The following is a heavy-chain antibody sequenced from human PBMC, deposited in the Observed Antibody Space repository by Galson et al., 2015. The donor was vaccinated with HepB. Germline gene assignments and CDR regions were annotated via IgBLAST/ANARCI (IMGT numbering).Heavy chain of an antibody. Sequence: SLRLSCAASGFTFSSYAMHWVRQAPGKGLEWVAVISYDGSNKYYADSVKGRFTISRDNSKNTLYLQMNSLRAEDTAVYYCARSRLEMATIPFFDYWSQGTLVTVSS. CDR3: ARSRLEMATIPFFDY. J-gene: IGHJ4*02. CDR2: ISYDGSNK. V-gene: IGHV3-30-3*01. D-gene: IGHD5-24*01. CDR1: GFTFSSYA.